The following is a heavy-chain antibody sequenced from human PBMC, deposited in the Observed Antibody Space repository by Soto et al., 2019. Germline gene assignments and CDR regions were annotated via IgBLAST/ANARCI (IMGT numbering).Heavy chain of an antibody. D-gene: IGHD2-2*01. CDR3: ARQATTSWSY. Sequence: SETLSLTCTVSGDSISSATYYWGWIRQPPGKGLEWIGSVYYSGDTYYSPSLKSRVTISLDASMNQFSLKLTSMSVADTAMYYCARQATTSWSYWGQGTLVTVSS. V-gene: IGHV4-39*01. CDR1: GDSISSATYY. J-gene: IGHJ4*02. CDR2: VYYSGDT.